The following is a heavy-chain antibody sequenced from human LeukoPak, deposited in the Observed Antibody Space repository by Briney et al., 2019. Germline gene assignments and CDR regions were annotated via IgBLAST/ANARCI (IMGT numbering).Heavy chain of an antibody. Sequence: GGSLRLSCAASGFTFSSYWMSWVRQAPGKGLEWVANIKKDGSEKYYVDSVKGRFTISRDNAKNSLYLQMNSLRAEDTAVYYCARDPYSGNYGNYYYYYMDVWGEGTTVTISS. J-gene: IGHJ6*03. V-gene: IGHV3-7*01. CDR2: IKKDGSEK. D-gene: IGHD1-26*01. CDR3: ARDPYSGNYGNYYYYYMDV. CDR1: GFTFSSYW.